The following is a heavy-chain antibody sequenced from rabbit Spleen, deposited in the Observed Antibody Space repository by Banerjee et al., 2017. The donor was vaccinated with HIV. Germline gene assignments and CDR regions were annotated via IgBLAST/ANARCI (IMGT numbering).Heavy chain of an antibody. CDR3: ARDVGIDVYRFSL. CDR1: GVSFSGDSY. CDR2: IYPTNGVT. J-gene: IGHJ4*01. V-gene: IGHV1S40*01. D-gene: IGHD4-2*01. Sequence: QSLEESGGDLVKPGASLTLTCIASGVSFSGDSYMCWVRQAPGKGLEWIASIYPTNGVTYYANWAKGRFTISKTSSTTVTLQMTSLTTADMATYFCARDVGIDVYRFSLWGPGTLVTVS.